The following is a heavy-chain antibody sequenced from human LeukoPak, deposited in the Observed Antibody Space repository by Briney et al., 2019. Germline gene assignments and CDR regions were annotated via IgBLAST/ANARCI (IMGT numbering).Heavy chain of an antibody. CDR2: IYYSGSS. V-gene: IGHV4-59*01. J-gene: IGHJ5*01. D-gene: IGHD3-10*01. Sequence: WETLSLTCTVSGCTISSYYWSWIRQAPGKGLEWVGYIYYSGSSNYNPSLKSGGTILVDTSKNQFALKRSSVTAADRAVYYCARGVSGSYYNWFDSWGQASQVAVSS. CDR3: ARGVSGSYYNWFDS. CDR1: GCTISSYY.